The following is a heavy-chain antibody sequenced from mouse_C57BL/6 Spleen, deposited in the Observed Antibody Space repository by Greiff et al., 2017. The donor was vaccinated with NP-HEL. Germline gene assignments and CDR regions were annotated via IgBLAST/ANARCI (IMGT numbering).Heavy chain of an antibody. Sequence: VQLQQSGPELVKPGASVKISCKASGYAFSSSWMNWVKQRPGKGLEWIGRIYPGDGDTNYNGKFKGKATLTADKSSSTAYMQLSSLTSEDSAVYFCAREAYYSNYVGFAYWGLGTLVTVSA. V-gene: IGHV1-82*01. CDR3: AREAYYSNYVGFAY. CDR2: IYPGDGDT. D-gene: IGHD2-5*01. J-gene: IGHJ3*01. CDR1: GYAFSSSW.